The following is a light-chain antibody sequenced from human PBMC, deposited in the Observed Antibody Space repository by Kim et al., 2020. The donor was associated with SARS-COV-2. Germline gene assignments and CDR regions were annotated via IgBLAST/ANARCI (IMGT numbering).Light chain of an antibody. CDR1: QGISSW. J-gene: IGKJ1*01. Sequence: DIQMTQSPSSLSASVGDRVTITCRASQGISSWLAWYQQKPEKAPKCLIYAASSLQSGVPSRFSGSGSGTDFTFTINSLQPEDFATYYCQQYDSYPRTFGQGTRVEIK. CDR2: AAS. CDR3: QQYDSYPRT. V-gene: IGKV1D-16*01.